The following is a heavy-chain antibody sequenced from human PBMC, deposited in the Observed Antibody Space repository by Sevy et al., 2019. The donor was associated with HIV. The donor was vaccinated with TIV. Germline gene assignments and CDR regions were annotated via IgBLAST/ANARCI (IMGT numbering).Heavy chain of an antibody. Sequence: ASVKVSCKVSGSTLTKLSMHWVRQVPGKGLEWMVSFDPEDGETIYARKFQGRVTMTEDTSTDTAYMVLRSLRSEDTAVYYCATTKDYYDSSGCPFDYWGQGTLVTVSS. J-gene: IGHJ4*02. CDR3: ATTKDYYDSSGCPFDY. D-gene: IGHD3-22*01. CDR2: FDPEDGET. V-gene: IGHV1-24*01. CDR1: GSTLTKLS.